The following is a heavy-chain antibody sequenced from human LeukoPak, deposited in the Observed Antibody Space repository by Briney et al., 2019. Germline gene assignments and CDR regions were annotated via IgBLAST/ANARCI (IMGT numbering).Heavy chain of an antibody. V-gene: IGHV1-18*04. CDR2: ISVYNGNT. CDR1: GYTLTSNG. D-gene: IGHD3-9*01. J-gene: IGHJ4*02. CDR3: ARWRGANVLRYFDYEMEPAAPSGHFDY. Sequence: GASVKVSCKASGYTLTSNGISWVRQAPGQGLEWMGWISVYNGNTNYAQKFQGRVTMTTDTSTSTAYMELRSLRSDDTAVYYCARWRGANVLRYFDYEMEPAAPSGHFDYWGQGTLVTVSS.